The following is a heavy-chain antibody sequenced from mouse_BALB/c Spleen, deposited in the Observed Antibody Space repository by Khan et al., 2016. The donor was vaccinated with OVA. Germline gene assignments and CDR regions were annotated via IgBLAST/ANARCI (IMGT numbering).Heavy chain of an antibody. V-gene: IGHV1-5*01. CDR3: TRWGYWFAY. Sequence: VRLQQSGTVLARPGASVKMSCKASGYSFSSNWMHWVKQRPGQGLEWIGAIYPGNSDTNYNPKFKGKAKLTAVTSASTAYMELSSLRNEDSAVYYCTRWGYWFAYWGQGTLVTVSA. D-gene: IGHD2-2*01. CDR1: GYSFSSNW. J-gene: IGHJ3*01. CDR2: IYPGNSDT.